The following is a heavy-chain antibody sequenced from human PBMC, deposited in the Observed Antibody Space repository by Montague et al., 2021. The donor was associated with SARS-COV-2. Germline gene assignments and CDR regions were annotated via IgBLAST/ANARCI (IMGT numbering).Heavy chain of an antibody. CDR2: LLTSGAT. Sequence: TLSLTCTVSGDSITSKTHYWDWVRQPAGKGLEWIGRLLTSGATNFNPSLKSRLTISRDTSKNKFYLKLSSVTAADTAVYYCARDSPHFDFWRGHYGDKYYMDIWGKGTTVTVS. D-gene: IGHD3-3*01. V-gene: IGHV4-61*02. CDR3: ARDSPHFDFWRGHYGDKYYMDI. CDR1: GDSITSKTHY. J-gene: IGHJ6*03.